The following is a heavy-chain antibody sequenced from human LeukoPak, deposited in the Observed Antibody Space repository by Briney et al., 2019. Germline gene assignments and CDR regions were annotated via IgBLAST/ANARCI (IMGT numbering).Heavy chain of an antibody. CDR2: ISGSGGST. J-gene: IGHJ5*02. V-gene: IGHV3-23*01. D-gene: IGHD1-26*01. CDR3: AKGRYSGSYYNGFDP. Sequence: TGGSLRLSCAASGFTFSSYAMSWVRQAPGKGLEWVSAISGSGGSTYYADSVKGRFTISRDTSKNTLYLQMNSLRAEDTAVYYCAKGRYSGSYYNGFDPWGQGTLVTVSS. CDR1: GFTFSSYA.